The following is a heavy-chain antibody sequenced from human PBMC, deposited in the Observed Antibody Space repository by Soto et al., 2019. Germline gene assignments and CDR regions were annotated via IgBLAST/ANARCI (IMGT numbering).Heavy chain of an antibody. D-gene: IGHD5-18*01. CDR2: ISSSTSTI. CDR1: GFTFSSYG. V-gene: IGHV3-48*02. J-gene: IGHJ1*01. Sequence: EVQLVESGGGLVQPGGSLRLSCTASGFTFSSYGMNWVRQSPRKGLEWVSHISSSTSTIYYADSVKGRFTISRDNAKNSLSLQMNSLRDEDTAVYYCARGGYSYGHFQHWGQGTLVTVSS. CDR3: ARGGYSYGHFQH.